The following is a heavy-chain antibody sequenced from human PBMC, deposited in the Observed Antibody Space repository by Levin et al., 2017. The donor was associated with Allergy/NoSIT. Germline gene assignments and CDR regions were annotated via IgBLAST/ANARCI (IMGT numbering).Heavy chain of an antibody. CDR3: ATLRGGSYVVDY. CDR1: GFTVSSNY. V-gene: IGHV3-53*01. CDR2: IYSGGST. D-gene: IGHD1-26*01. Sequence: GGSLRLSCAASGFTVSSNYMSWVRQAPGKGLEWVSVIYSGGSTYYADSVKGRFTISRDNSKNTLYLQMNSLRAEDTAVYYCATLRGGSYVVDYWGQGTLVTVSS. J-gene: IGHJ4*02.